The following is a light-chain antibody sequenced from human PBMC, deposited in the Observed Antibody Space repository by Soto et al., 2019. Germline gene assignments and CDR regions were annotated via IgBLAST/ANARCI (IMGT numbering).Light chain of an antibody. CDR3: QQYNDYPLT. Sequence: DIQMTQSPSTLSASVGDRVTITCRASQSISSWLAWYQQKPGKAPKLLIYKTSSLESGVPSRFSGSGSGTESTLTISSLQPDDFATYYCQQYNDYPLTFGGGTKVEIK. CDR1: QSISSW. V-gene: IGKV1-5*03. CDR2: KTS. J-gene: IGKJ4*01.